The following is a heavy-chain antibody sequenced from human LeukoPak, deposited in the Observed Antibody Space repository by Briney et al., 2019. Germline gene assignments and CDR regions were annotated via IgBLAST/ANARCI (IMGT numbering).Heavy chain of an antibody. CDR1: GFSLSTKG. CDR2: TWYDGKKN. CDR3: AKGVGTNKGGYYFDY. D-gene: IGHD1-26*01. J-gene: IGHJ4*02. V-gene: IGHV3-33*06. Sequence: SRTLSCVASGFSLSTKGMHWVRQAPGKGLEGVAVTWYDGKKNDYGVSGKGRVKISRDNSKNSLYLEMNSLRAEDTAVYYCAKGVGTNKGGYYFDYWGRGTPDPVSS.